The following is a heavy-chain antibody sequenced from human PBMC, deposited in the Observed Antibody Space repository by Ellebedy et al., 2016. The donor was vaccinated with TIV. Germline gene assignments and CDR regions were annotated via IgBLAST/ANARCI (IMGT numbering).Heavy chain of an antibody. Sequence: AASVKVSCKASAGTFSSYAISWVRHAPGQGLEWMGGIIPIFGTANYAQKFQGRVTITADKSTRTAYMELSSLRSEDKAVYYCARGGSQTKLLSVWGQGTMVTVSS. D-gene: IGHD1-7*01. CDR3: ARGGSQTKLLSV. CDR1: AGTFSSYA. V-gene: IGHV1-69*06. J-gene: IGHJ3*01. CDR2: IIPIFGTA.